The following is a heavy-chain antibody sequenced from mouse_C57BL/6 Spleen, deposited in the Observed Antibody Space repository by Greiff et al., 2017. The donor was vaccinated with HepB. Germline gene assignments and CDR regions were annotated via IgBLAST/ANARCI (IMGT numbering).Heavy chain of an antibody. D-gene: IGHD1-1*01. CDR1: GYSITSGYY. CDR2: ISYDGSN. J-gene: IGHJ2*01. V-gene: IGHV3-6*01. Sequence: EVKLMESGPGLVKPSQSLSLTCSVTGYSITSGYYWNWIRQFPGNKLEWMGYISYDGSNNYNPSLKNRISITRDTSKNQFFLKLNSVTTEDTATYYCARDLGPYYYGSSFDYWGQGTTLTVSS. CDR3: ARDLGPYYYGSSFDY.